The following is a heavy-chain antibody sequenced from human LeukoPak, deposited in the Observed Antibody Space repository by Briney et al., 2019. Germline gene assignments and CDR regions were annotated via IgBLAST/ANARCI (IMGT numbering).Heavy chain of an antibody. V-gene: IGHV4-34*01. CDR3: ARVRRWLQFLDY. D-gene: IGHD5-24*01. J-gene: IGHJ4*02. CDR2: INHSGST. CDR1: GGSFSGYY. Sequence: SETLSLTCAVYGGSFSGYYWSWIRQPPGKGLEWIGEINHSGSTNYNPSLKSRVTISVDTSKSQFSLKLSSVTAADTAVYYCARVRRWLQFLDYWGQGTLVTVSS.